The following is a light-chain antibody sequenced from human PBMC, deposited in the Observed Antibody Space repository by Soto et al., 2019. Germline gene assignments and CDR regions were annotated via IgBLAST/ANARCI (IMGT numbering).Light chain of an antibody. V-gene: IGKV3-11*01. CDR2: DAS. Sequence: EIVLTQSPATLSLSPGVRATLSCRASQSVSSYLAWYQQKPGQAPRLLIYDASNRATGIPARFSGSGSGTDFTLTISSLEPEDFAVYYCQQRSNWTFGGGTKVEIK. CDR1: QSVSSY. J-gene: IGKJ4*01. CDR3: QQRSNWT.